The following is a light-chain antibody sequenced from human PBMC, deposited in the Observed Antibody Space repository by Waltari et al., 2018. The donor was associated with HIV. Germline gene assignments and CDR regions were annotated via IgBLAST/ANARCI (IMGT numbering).Light chain of an antibody. V-gene: IGKV3-15*01. J-gene: IGKJ1*01. Sequence: EVVVTQTPAALSVFPGTAGTLSCPTSQNVGNNVAWYQKKLGQAPRLLIYGASTRATGVPGKFGGSGSGTEFNFTIASLQAEDSAVYYCQHYDNWSRTFGPGTTVEI. CDR1: QNVGNN. CDR2: GAS. CDR3: QHYDNWSRT.